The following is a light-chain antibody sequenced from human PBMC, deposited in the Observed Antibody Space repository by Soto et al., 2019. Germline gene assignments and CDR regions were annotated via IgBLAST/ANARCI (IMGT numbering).Light chain of an antibody. CDR3: QQYGSSQWT. V-gene: IGKV3-20*01. CDR1: QSISSSY. CDR2: GVS. Sequence: EVVLTQSPGTLSLSPGERATLSCRASQSISSSYLAWYQQKPGQTPRRLIYGVSSRATGITDRFSGSGSGTDFTLTVSRLEPEDFAVYYCQQYGSSQWTFGQGTKVELK. J-gene: IGKJ1*01.